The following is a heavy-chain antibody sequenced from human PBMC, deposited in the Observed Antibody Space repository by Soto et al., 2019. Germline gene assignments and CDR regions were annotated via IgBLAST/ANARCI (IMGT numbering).Heavy chain of an antibody. J-gene: IGHJ4*02. CDR3: ARVPNDFWSGPNDY. Sequence: GGSLRLSCAASGFTFSDHYMDWVRQAPGKGLEWVGRTRNKANSYTTEYAASVKGRFTISRDDSKNLLYLQMNSLKTEDTAVYYCARVPNDFWSGPNDYWGQGTLVTVSS. CDR2: TRNKANSYTT. V-gene: IGHV3-72*01. CDR1: GFTFSDHY. D-gene: IGHD3-3*01.